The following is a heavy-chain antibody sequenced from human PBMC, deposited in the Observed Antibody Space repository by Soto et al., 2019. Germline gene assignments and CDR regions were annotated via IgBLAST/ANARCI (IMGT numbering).Heavy chain of an antibody. D-gene: IGHD2-21*01. Sequence: EVQLVESGGSLVKPGGSLRLSCAASGFTFNTYDMNWVRQAPGKGLEWVSSITTSSAYIYYADSLKGRITISRDNAKNSLFLHMNSLRAEDTAVYYCVRSGTARLLRHSWFDTWGQGTLVTVSS. CDR1: GFTFNTYD. V-gene: IGHV3-21*01. J-gene: IGHJ5*02. CDR3: VRSGTARLLRHSWFDT. CDR2: ITTSSAYI.